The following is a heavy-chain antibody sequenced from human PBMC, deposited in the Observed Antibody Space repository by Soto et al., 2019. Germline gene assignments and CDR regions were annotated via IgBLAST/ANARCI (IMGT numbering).Heavy chain of an antibody. CDR2: VGGSGGT. Sequence: ELQLLESGGGLVQPGGSLRLSCVASGFTFSSHVMNWVRQAPGRGLEWVSSVGGSGGTYYADSARGRFTISSDNSKNTVNLQMNSLKAEDTAVYYCTKGWLDGWGQGTTVSVSS. CDR1: GFTFSSHV. CDR3: TKGWLDG. D-gene: IGHD2-15*01. V-gene: IGHV3-23*01. J-gene: IGHJ6*02.